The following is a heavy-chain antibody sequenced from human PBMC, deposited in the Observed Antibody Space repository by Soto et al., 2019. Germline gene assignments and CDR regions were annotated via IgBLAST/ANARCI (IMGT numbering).Heavy chain of an antibody. J-gene: IGHJ4*02. CDR2: MSYDGSNK. CDR3: AKDDCSGGSCAYYFDY. Sequence: QVQLVESGGGVVQPGRSLRLSCAASGFTFSSYGMHWVRQAPGKGLEWVAVMSYDGSNKYYADSVKGRFTISRDNSKNTLYLQMNSLRAEDTAVYYCAKDDCSGGSCAYYFDYWGQGTLVTVSS. D-gene: IGHD2-15*01. V-gene: IGHV3-30*18. CDR1: GFTFSSYG.